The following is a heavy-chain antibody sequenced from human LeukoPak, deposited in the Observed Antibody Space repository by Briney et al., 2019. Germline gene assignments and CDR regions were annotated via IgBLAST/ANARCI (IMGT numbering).Heavy chain of an antibody. CDR3: ARGDWSDSQRFDP. D-gene: IGHD3-22*01. V-gene: IGHV1-2*02. Sequence: ASVKVSCKASGYTFTGYYMHWVRQAPGQGLEWMGWINPNSGGTNYAQKFQGRVTMTRDTSISTAYMELSRLRSDDTAVYFCARGDWSDSQRFDPWGQGILVTVSS. CDR2: INPNSGGT. CDR1: GYTFTGYY. J-gene: IGHJ5*02.